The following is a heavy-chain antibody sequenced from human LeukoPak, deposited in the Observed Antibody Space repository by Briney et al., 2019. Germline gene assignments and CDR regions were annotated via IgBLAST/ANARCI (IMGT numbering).Heavy chain of an antibody. V-gene: IGHV5-51*01. CDR2: IYPGDSDA. CDR3: ARRFCSGVSCWFDP. Sequence: GESLKISCQGSGDRFSTHWIVWVRQMPGKGLEWMGIIYPGDSDAKYSPSFQGQVTMSADKSIRTAYLQRSSLQASDTAMYYCARRFCSGVSCWFDPWGQGTLVTVSS. J-gene: IGHJ5*02. CDR1: GDRFSTHW. D-gene: IGHD2-15*01.